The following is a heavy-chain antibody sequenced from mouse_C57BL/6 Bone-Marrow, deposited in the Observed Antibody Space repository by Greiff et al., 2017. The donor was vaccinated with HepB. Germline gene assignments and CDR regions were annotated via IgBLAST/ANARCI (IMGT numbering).Heavy chain of an antibody. CDR2: IYPGDGDT. CDR1: GYAFSSSW. Sequence: QVQLKQSGPELVKPGASVKISCKASGYAFSSSWMNWVKQRPGKGLEWIGRIYPGDGDTNYNGKFKGKATLTADKSSSTAYMQLSSLTSEDSAVYFCARALYYSNYRDYWGQGTTLTVSS. CDR3: ARALYYSNYRDY. D-gene: IGHD2-5*01. V-gene: IGHV1-82*01. J-gene: IGHJ2*01.